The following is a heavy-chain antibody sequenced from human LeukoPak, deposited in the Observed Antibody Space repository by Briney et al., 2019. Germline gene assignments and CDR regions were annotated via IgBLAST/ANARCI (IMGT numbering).Heavy chain of an antibody. D-gene: IGHD2-15*01. CDR1: GGSISSGSYY. J-gene: IGHJ4*02. V-gene: IGHV4-61*02. CDR3: ARVYCSGGSCYGPVKYYFDY. CDR2: IYTSGST. Sequence: PSETLSPTCTVSGGSISSGSYYWSWIRQPAGKGLEWIGRIYTSGSTNYNPSLKSRVTISVDTSKNQFSLKLSSVTAADTAVYYCARVYCSGGSCYGPVKYYFDYWGQGTLVTVSS.